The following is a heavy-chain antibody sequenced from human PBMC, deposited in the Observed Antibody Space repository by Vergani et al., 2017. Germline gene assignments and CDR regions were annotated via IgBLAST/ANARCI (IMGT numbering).Heavy chain of an antibody. CDR3: AREGNYYDSTGFGPGGSFD. V-gene: IGHV3-9*01. Sequence: EVDLVESGGGLAQPGGSLRLSCEASGITFWKFGMHWVRQGPGKGLEWVSGISWNSGAVDYADSVRGRFTISRDNAKNSLFLEMNSLRFEDTAVYYCAREGNYYDSTGFGPGGSFDWGPGTLVTVSS. CDR1: GITFWKFG. D-gene: IGHD3-22*01. CDR2: ISWNSGAV. J-gene: IGHJ4*02.